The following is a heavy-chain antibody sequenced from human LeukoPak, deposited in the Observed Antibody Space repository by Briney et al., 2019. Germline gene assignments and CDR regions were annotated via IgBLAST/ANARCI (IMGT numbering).Heavy chain of an antibody. CDR1: GFTFSSYW. CDR3: ARRLAEYSYGPSYFDY. D-gene: IGHD5-18*01. V-gene: IGHV3-7*01. CDR2: IKQDGSEK. J-gene: IGHJ4*02. Sequence: GGSLRLSCAASGFTFSSYWMSWVRQAPGKGLEWVANIKQDGSEKYYVDSVKGRFTISRDNAKNSLYLQMNSLRAEDTAVYYCARRLAEYSYGPSYFDYWGQGTLVTVSS.